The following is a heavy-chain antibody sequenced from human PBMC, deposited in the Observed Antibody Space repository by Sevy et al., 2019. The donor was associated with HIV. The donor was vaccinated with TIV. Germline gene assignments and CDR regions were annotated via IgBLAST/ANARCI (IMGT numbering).Heavy chain of an antibody. V-gene: IGHV3-7*03. J-gene: IGHJ4*02. D-gene: IGHD3-22*01. CDR3: ARDLPDSSGYGFDY. CDR1: GFTFSSYW. CDR2: IKQDGSEK. Sequence: GGSLRLSCAASGFTFSSYWMSWVRQAPGKGLEWVANIKQDGSEKYYVDSVKGRFTISRDNAKNSRYLQMNSLRAEDTAVYYCARDLPDSSGYGFDYWGQGTLVTVSS.